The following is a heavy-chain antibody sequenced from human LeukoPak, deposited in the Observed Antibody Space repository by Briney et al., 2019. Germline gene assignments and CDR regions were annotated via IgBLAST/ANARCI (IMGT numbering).Heavy chain of an antibody. CDR1: GFTVSSNY. D-gene: IGHD1-20*01. CDR3: ARGYNWNDGTFDY. V-gene: IGHV3-66*01. CDR2: IYSGGST. J-gene: IGHJ4*02. Sequence: PGGSLRLSCAASGFTVSSNYMSWVRQAPGKGLEWVSVIYSGGSTYYADSVKGRFTISRDNSKNTLYLQMNSLRAEDTAVYYCARGYNWNDGTFDYWGQGTLVTVSS.